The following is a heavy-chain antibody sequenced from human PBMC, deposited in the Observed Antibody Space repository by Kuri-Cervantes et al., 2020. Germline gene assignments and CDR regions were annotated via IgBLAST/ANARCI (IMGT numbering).Heavy chain of an antibody. CDR3: ARAGKALDY. CDR2: IKHDGSEK. Sequence: GGSLRLSCAASGFTFNSYWMCWVRQAPGKGLERVANIKHDGSEKNYVDPVPGRFSITRDNAKNSLYLQMNSVRAEDTAVYYCARAGKALDYWGQVTLVTVSS. V-gene: IGHV3-7*01. J-gene: IGHJ4*02. D-gene: IGHD1-26*01. CDR1: GFTFNSYW.